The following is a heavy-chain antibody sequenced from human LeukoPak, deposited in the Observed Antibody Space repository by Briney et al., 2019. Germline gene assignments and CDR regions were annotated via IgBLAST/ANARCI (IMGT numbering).Heavy chain of an antibody. CDR1: GGSLSSHY. D-gene: IGHD3-16*01. CDR3: ARGRGPLRVEFGD. CDR2: IFSGGST. J-gene: IGHJ4*02. Sequence: SETLSLTCNVSGGSLSSHYCSWIRQAPGKGLEWIGFIFSGGSTNYNPSLKSRVSISMDTSQIQFSLKLTSVTAADTAVYYCARGRGPLRVEFGDWGQGALVTVSS. V-gene: IGHV4-4*09.